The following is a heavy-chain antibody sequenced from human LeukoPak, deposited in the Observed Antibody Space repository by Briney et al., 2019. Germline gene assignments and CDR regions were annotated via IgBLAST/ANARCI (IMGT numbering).Heavy chain of an antibody. V-gene: IGHV3-7*03. J-gene: IGHJ4*02. CDR1: GFTFSSYW. Sequence: GGSLRLSCVVSGFTFSSYWLSWVRQAPGKGLEWVANINQDGSAINYVDSVKGRFTISRDNAKNSLYLQMSSLRAEDTAVYYCARAHEPAYKAIFDFWGQGTLVTVSS. D-gene: IGHD1-14*01. CDR3: ARAHEPAYKAIFDF. CDR2: INQDGSAI.